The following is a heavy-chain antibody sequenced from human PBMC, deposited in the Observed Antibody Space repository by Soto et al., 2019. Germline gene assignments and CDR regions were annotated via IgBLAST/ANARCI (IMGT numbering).Heavy chain of an antibody. J-gene: IGHJ5*01. Sequence: DVQLLESGGGLVQPGGSPTLSCAASRFTFSDFAMSWVRQAPGKGLEWVSSIGGTGTDTHYADSVKGRFTISRDNSRNTLYLQIDSLRDEDTAVYYCAKDAVPYNGKWDWFDSWGQGTLVIVSS. D-gene: IGHD1-20*01. CDR2: IGGTGTDT. CDR3: AKDAVPYNGKWDWFDS. V-gene: IGHV3-23*01. CDR1: RFTFSDFA.